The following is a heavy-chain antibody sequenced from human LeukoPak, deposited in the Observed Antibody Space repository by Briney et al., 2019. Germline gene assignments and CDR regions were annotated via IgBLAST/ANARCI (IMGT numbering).Heavy chain of an antibody. J-gene: IGHJ4*02. Sequence: SETLSLTCTVSGGSISSYYWSWIRQPPGKGLEWIGYIYYSGNTNSNPSLKSRVTISVDTSKNQFSLKLSSVTAADTAVYYCARHCGGSCYDYWGQGTLVTVSS. CDR1: GGSISSYY. CDR3: ARHCGGSCYDY. CDR2: IYYSGNT. D-gene: IGHD2-15*01. V-gene: IGHV4-59*08.